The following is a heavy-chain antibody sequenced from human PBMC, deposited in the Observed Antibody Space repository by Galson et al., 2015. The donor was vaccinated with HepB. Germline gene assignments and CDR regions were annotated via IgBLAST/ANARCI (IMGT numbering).Heavy chain of an antibody. J-gene: IGHJ4*02. CDR2: INSNGGST. D-gene: IGHD1-26*01. Sequence: SLRLSCAASGFTVSTNYMHWVRQAPGKGLEYFSAINSNGGSTYYADSVKGRFTISRDNSKNTLYLQMSSLRVEDTAVYYCVKDGTALARPFDYWGQGTLVTVSS. CDR3: VKDGTALARPFDY. V-gene: IGHV3-64D*06. CDR1: GFTVSTNY.